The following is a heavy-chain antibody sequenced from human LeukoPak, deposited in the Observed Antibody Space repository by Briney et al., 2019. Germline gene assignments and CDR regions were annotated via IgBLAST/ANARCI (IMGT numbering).Heavy chain of an antibody. D-gene: IGHD5-12*01. Sequence: SETLSLTCIVSGGTISSSNYYWAWIRQPPGKGLEWIGSIYYSGSTYYNPSLKSRVTISVDMSNNQFSLKLSSVTAADTAVYYCARRRIVATIDYWGQGTLVTVSS. CDR3: ARRRIVATIDY. CDR2: IYYSGST. J-gene: IGHJ4*02. V-gene: IGHV4-39*01. CDR1: GGTISSSNYY.